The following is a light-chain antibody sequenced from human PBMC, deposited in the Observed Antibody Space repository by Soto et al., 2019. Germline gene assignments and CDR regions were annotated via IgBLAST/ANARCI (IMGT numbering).Light chain of an antibody. CDR3: QQYYSSPQT. CDR2: WAS. CDR1: QSVLYSPNNKNY. J-gene: IGKJ1*01. Sequence: DIVMTQSPDSLAVSLGERATINCKSSQSVLYSPNNKNYLAWHQQKPGQPPKLLIYWASTREYGVPDRFSGSGSGTDFTLTISSLQAEDVAVYYCQQYYSSPQTFGQGTRVEIK. V-gene: IGKV4-1*01.